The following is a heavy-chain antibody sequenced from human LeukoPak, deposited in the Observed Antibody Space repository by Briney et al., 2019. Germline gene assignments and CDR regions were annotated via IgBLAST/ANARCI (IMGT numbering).Heavy chain of an antibody. CDR2: IYYSGST. V-gene: IGHV4-39*01. D-gene: IGHD1-1*01. Sequence: SETLSLTCTVSGGSVSSSKDYWGWIRQPPGKGLEWIGSIYYSGSTYYNPSLKSRVTISVDTSKNQFSLKLSSVTAADTAIYYCATGTGHYYYYYYMDVWGKGTTVTVSS. CDR1: GGSVSSSKDY. J-gene: IGHJ6*03. CDR3: ATGTGHYYYYYYMDV.